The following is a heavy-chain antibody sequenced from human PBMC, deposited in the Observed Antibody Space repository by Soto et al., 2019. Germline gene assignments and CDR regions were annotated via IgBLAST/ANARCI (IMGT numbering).Heavy chain of an antibody. V-gene: IGHV4-39*01. CDR3: ARQGVVGIILRFLEWFPSWFDP. Sequence: PSETLSLTGTVSGGSISSSSYYWGWIRQPPGKGLEWIGSIYYSGSTYYNPSLKSRVTISVDTSKNQFSLKLSSVTAADTAVYYCARQGVVGIILRFLEWFPSWFDPWGQGTLVTVSS. D-gene: IGHD3-3*01. CDR1: GGSISSSSYY. J-gene: IGHJ5*02. CDR2: IYYSGST.